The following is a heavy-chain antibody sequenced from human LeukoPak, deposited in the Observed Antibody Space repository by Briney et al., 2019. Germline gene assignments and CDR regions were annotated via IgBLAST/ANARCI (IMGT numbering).Heavy chain of an antibody. CDR3: ARGGRSIAAPRYVY. CDR1: GGSIDTYY. Sequence: SETLSLTCTVSGGSIDTYYWNWIRQPPGKGLEWIGYVFHTGSTNYNPSLKSRVTISVDTSKNQFSLKLSSVTAADTAVYYCARGGRSIAAPRYVYWGQGTLVTVSS. V-gene: IGHV4-59*01. D-gene: IGHD6-6*01. J-gene: IGHJ4*02. CDR2: VFHTGST.